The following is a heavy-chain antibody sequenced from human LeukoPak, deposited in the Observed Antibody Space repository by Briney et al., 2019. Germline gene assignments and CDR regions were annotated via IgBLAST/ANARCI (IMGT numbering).Heavy chain of an antibody. Sequence: ASVKVSCTTSGYTFSAFYIHWVRQVPGQGLEWMGWLRPDTGATNFAQNFLGRVTMTGDTSISTAYMELSRLRPDDTAVYYCASVFDWFPALRFDPWGQGTLVTVSS. V-gene: IGHV1-2*02. CDR1: GYTFSAFY. D-gene: IGHD3-9*01. J-gene: IGHJ5*02. CDR3: ASVFDWFPALRFDP. CDR2: LRPDTGAT.